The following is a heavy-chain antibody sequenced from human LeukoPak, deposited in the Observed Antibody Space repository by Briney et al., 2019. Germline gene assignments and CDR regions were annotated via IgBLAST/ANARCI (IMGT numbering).Heavy chain of an antibody. CDR2: IYHSGST. Sequence: SETLSLTCAVSGGSISSGGYSWSWIRQPPGKGLEWIGYIYHSGSTYYNPSLKSRVTISVDTSKNQFSLKLSSVTAADTAVYYCARTKVGGTFDYWGQGTLVTVSS. J-gene: IGHJ4*02. CDR3: ARTKVGGTFDY. D-gene: IGHD1-1*01. CDR1: GGSISSGGYS. V-gene: IGHV4-30-2*02.